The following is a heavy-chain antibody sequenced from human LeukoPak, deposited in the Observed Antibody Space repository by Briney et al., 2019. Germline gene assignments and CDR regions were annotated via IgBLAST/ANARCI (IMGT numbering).Heavy chain of an antibody. CDR2: INPSGGST. CDR1: GYSFTSYY. CDR3: AREATPDAFDI. D-gene: IGHD5-12*01. Sequence: ASVKVSCKASGYSFTSYYIHWVRQAPGQGLEWMGIINPSGGSTRHAQKFQGRVTMTRDTSTSTVYMELSSLRSEDTAVYYCAREATPDAFDIWGQGTMVTVSS. J-gene: IGHJ3*02. V-gene: IGHV1-46*01.